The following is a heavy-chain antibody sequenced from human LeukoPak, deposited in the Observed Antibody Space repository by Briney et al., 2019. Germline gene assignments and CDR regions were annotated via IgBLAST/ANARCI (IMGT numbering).Heavy chain of an antibody. CDR1: GGSISSYY. CDR2: IYYSGST. V-gene: IGHV4-59*01. J-gene: IGHJ6*04. Sequence: SETLSLTCTVSGGSISSYYWSWIRQPPGKGLEWIGYIYYSGSTNYNPSLKSRVTISVDTSKNQFSLKLSSVTAADTAVYYCARDLGGYYDSSGYSLDVWGKGTTVTVSS. CDR3: ARDLGGYYDSSGYSLDV. D-gene: IGHD3-22*01.